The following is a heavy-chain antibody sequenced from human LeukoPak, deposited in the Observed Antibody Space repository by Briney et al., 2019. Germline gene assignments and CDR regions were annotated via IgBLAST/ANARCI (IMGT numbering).Heavy chain of an antibody. D-gene: IGHD1-26*01. CDR2: INSDGSST. CDR3: ARSQYSGTCPWGSDY. V-gene: IGHV3-74*01. CDR1: GFTFSSYW. Sequence: PGGSLRLSCAASGFTFSSYWMHWVRQAPGKGLVWVSRINSDGSSTNYADSVKGRFTISRDNAKNTLYLQMNSLRAEDTAVYYCARSQYSGTCPWGSDYWGQGTLVTVSS. J-gene: IGHJ4*02.